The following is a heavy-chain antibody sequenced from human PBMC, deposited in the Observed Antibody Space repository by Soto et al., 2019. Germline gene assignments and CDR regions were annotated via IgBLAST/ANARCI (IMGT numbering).Heavy chain of an antibody. Sequence: GGSLRLSCVVSGFTFSSYGMHWVRQAPGKGLECVAVISDTGSSHYYAASVEGRFTISRENSKNTLSLHMDRLRVEDTAVYYCAKDRGGDCPDNSCYFGADYWGQGTPVTVSS. V-gene: IGHV3-30*18. CDR3: AKDRGGDCPDNSCYFGADY. CDR1: GFTFSSYG. D-gene: IGHD2-2*01. J-gene: IGHJ4*02. CDR2: ISDTGSSH.